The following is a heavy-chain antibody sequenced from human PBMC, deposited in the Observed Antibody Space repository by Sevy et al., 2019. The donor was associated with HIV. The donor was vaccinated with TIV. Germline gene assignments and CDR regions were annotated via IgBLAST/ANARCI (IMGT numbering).Heavy chain of an antibody. V-gene: IGHV4-4*07. CDR3: ARDRVTFFGVSIDYYFDY. CDR1: GDSISSYY. CDR2: IYDSASA. D-gene: IGHD3-3*01. Sequence: SETLSLTCSVSGDSISSYYWSWIRQPAGKGLEWIGRIYDSASATYEPSLKSRVTMSLDTSKNQFSLKLNSVTAADTAVYYCARDRVTFFGVSIDYYFDYWGQGTLVTVSS. J-gene: IGHJ4*02.